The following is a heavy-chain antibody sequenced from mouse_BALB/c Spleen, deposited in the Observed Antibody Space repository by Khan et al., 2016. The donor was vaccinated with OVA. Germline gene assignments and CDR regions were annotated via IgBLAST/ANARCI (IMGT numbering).Heavy chain of an antibody. D-gene: IGHD1-1*01. CDR3: ARIYRSDFDY. V-gene: IGHV1-20*02. Sequence: VQLKQSGPELVKPGASVKISCKASGYSFTGYFMNWVMQSHGKSLEWIGRINPHIGETFYNQKFKGKATLTVDESSSTAHMELRSLASEDSAVYYCARIYRSDFDYWGQGTTVTVSS. CDR2: INPHIGET. CDR1: GYSFTGYF. J-gene: IGHJ2*01.